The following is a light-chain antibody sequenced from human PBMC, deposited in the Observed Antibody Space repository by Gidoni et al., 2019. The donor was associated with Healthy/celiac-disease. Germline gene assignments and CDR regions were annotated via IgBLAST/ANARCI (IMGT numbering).Light chain of an antibody. Sequence: QSVLTQPPSVSAAPGQKVTISCSGSSSNIGNNYVSWYQQLPGTAPKLLIYENNKRPSGIPDRFSGSKSGTSATLGITGLQTGDEADYYCGTWDSSLSAFTFGPGT. CDR2: ENN. V-gene: IGLV1-51*02. J-gene: IGLJ1*01. CDR3: GTWDSSLSAFT. CDR1: SSNIGNNY.